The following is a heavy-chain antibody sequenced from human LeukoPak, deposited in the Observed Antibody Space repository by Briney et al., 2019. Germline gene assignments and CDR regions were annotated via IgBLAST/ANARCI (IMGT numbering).Heavy chain of an antibody. Sequence: GGSLRLSCAASGFTFSRYGLHWVRQAPGKGLEWMAFIRDDGSTRYYADSVKGRFTISRDNAKNSLYLQMNSLRAEDTAVYYCARDGGSAMPFDYWGQGTLVTVSS. CDR1: GFTFSRYG. D-gene: IGHD2-2*01. CDR2: IRDDGSTR. V-gene: IGHV3-30*02. J-gene: IGHJ4*02. CDR3: ARDGGSAMPFDY.